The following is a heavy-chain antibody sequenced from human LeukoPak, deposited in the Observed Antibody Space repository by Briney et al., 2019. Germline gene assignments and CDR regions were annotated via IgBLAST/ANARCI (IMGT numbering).Heavy chain of an antibody. CDR1: GFASSSDA. J-gene: IGHJ4*02. CDR3: ARDLVYSSGWYAGELDH. V-gene: IGHV3-30*04. D-gene: IGHD6-19*01. Sequence: PGRSLRLSCSASGFASSSDAMHWVRQAPGRGLEWLAVISYDGSNEDYAESVRGRFTISRDNSKNTLFLQMSSLRPEDTAVYYCARDLVYSSGWYAGELDHWGLGTLVIVSS. CDR2: ISYDGSNE.